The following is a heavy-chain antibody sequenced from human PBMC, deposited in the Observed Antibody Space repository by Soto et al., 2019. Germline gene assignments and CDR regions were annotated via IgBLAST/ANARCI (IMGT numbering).Heavy chain of an antibody. CDR1: GGSISSYY. CDR3: ARPYGSCFDY. Sequence: PSETLSLTYTVSGGSISSYYWSWIRQPPGKGLEWIGYIYYSGSTNYNPSLKSRVTISVDTSKNQFSLKLSSVTAADTAVYYCARPYGSCFDYWGQGTLVTVSS. D-gene: IGHD3-10*01. J-gene: IGHJ4*02. V-gene: IGHV4-59*08. CDR2: IYYSGST.